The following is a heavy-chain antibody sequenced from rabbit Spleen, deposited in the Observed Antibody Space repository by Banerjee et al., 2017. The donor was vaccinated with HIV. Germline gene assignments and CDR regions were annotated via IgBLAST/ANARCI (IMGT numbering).Heavy chain of an antibody. CDR1: GVSLNDKDV. Sequence: EQLEESGGGLVKPEGSLTLTCKASGVSLNDKDVMCWVRQAPGKGLEWIACINIVTGKSVYASWAKGRFTMSRTSSTTVTLQMTSLTAADTATYFCAKGYAGGSGFDLWGQGTLVTVS. J-gene: IGHJ4*01. D-gene: IGHD8-1*01. CDR2: INIVTGKS. V-gene: IGHV1S45*01. CDR3: AKGYAGGSGFDL.